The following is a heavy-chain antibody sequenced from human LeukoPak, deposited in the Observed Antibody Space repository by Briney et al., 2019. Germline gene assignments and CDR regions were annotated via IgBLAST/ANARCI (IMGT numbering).Heavy chain of an antibody. Sequence: GGSLRLSCAASGFTFSSYGMHWVRQAPGKGLEWVAVISYDGSNKYYADSVKGRFTISRDNSKNTLYLQMNSLRAEDTAVYYCAKISSYTGYYYYYMDVWGKGTTVTVSS. J-gene: IGHJ6*03. V-gene: IGHV3-30*18. D-gene: IGHD3-16*01. CDR2: ISYDGSNK. CDR1: GFTFSSYG. CDR3: AKISSYTGYYYYYMDV.